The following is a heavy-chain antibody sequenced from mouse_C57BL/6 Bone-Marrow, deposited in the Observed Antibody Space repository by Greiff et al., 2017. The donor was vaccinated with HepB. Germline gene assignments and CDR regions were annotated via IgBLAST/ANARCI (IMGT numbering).Heavy chain of an antibody. CDR1: GYTFTSYW. V-gene: IGHV1-64*01. J-gene: IGHJ2*01. D-gene: IGHD3-2*02. Sequence: QVQLQQPGAELVKPGASVKLSCKASGYTFTSYWMHWVKQRPGQGLEWIGMIHPNSGSTNYNEKFKSKATLTVDKSSSTAYMQLSSLTSEDSAVYYCARAFLDRQLRLRYWGQGTTLTVSS. CDR3: ARAFLDRQLRLRY. CDR2: IHPNSGST.